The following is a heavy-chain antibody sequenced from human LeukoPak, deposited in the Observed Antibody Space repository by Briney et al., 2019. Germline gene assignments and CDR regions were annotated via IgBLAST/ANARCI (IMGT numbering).Heavy chain of an antibody. D-gene: IGHD3-22*01. CDR1: GFTFSSYG. V-gene: IGHV3-23*01. J-gene: IGHJ4*02. CDR2: ISGSGGST. Sequence: GGSLRLSCAASGFTFSSYGMTWVRQAPGKGLEWVSGISGSGGSTYYADSVKGRFTISRDNSKNTLYLQMNSLRAEDTAVYYCAKDYYDSSGYYGADFDYWGQGTLVTVSS. CDR3: AKDYYDSSGYYGADFDY.